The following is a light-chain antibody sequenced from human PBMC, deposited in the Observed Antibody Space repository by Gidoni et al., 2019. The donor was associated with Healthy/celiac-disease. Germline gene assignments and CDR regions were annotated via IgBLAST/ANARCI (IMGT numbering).Light chain of an antibody. J-gene: IGKJ2*01. CDR1: QSISSY. CDR3: QQSYSTPYT. CDR2: AAS. Sequence: DIQMTQSPSSLSASVGDRVTITCRASQSISSYLNWYQQKPGKAPKLLIYAASSVQSGVPSRFSGSGSGTDFTRTISSRQPEDFATYYCQQSYSTPYTFGQXTKLEIK. V-gene: IGKV1-39*01.